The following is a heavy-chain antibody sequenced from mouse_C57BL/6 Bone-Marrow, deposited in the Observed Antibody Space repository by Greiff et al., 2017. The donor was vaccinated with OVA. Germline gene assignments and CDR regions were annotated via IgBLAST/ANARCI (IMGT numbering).Heavy chain of an antibody. CDR3: ARTATVVARGAMDY. CDR2: IYPGSGGT. J-gene: IGHJ4*01. CDR1: GYTFTSYW. V-gene: IGHV1-55*01. D-gene: IGHD1-1*01. Sequence: VQLQQPGAELVKPGASVKMSCKASGYTFTSYWITWVKQRPGQGLEWIGDIYPGSGGTNYNEKFKSKATLTVDTSSSTAYMQLSSLTSEDSAVYYCARTATVVARGAMDYWGQGTSVTVSS.